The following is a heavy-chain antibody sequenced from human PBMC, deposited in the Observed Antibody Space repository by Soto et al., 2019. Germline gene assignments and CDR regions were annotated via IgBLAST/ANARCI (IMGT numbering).Heavy chain of an antibody. CDR2: IDWDNDK. J-gene: IGHJ4*02. Sequence: GSGPTLVNPTQTLTVTCTFSGFSLSTTGMRVSWIRQPPGKALEWLARIDWDNDKFYSTSLKTRLTISKDSSKNQVVLTMTNMDPVDTATYYCARMFHCSGGTCPFDYWGQGALVTVPQ. CDR1: GFSLSTTGMR. V-gene: IGHV2-70*04. CDR3: ARMFHCSGGTCPFDY. D-gene: IGHD2-15*01.